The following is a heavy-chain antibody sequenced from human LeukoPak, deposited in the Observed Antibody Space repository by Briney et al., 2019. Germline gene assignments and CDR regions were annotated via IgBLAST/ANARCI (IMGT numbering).Heavy chain of an antibody. Sequence: GGSLRLSCAASGFTFSDYSMSWIRQAPGKGLEWVSYISTSSSYTNYADSVKGRFTISRDNAKNSLYLQMNSLRAEDTAAYDCARDRYYASGSYNWFDPWGQGTLVTVSS. V-gene: IGHV3-11*05. CDR2: ISTSSSYT. CDR1: GFTFSDYS. J-gene: IGHJ5*02. CDR3: ARDRYYASGSYNWFDP. D-gene: IGHD3-10*01.